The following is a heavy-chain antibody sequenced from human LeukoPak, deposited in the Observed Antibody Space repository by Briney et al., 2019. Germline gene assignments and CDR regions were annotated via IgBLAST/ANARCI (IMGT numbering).Heavy chain of an antibody. V-gene: IGHV3-11*06. Sequence: GGSLRLSCAASGFISSDYYMSWIRQAPGKGLEWVSYISSSSSYTNYADSVKGRFTISRDNAKNSLYLQMNSLRAEDTAVYYCARAPHYSNYGPYYYGMDVWGQGTTVTVSS. CDR3: ARAPHYSNYGPYYYGMDV. D-gene: IGHD4-11*01. J-gene: IGHJ6*02. CDR1: GFISSDYY. CDR2: ISSSSSYT.